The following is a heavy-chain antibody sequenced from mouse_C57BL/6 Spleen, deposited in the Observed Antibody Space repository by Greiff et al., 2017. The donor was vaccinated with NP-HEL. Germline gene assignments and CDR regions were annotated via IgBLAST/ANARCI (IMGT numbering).Heavy chain of an antibody. CDR3: TSSSGYVLAY. V-gene: IGHV14-1*01. CDR1: GFNIKDYY. Sequence: EVQLQQSGAELVRPGASVKLSCTASGFNIKDYYMHWVKQRPEQGLEWIGRIDPEDGDTEYAPKFQGKATMTADPSSNTAYLQLSSLTSEDTAVYYCTSSSGYVLAYWGQGTLVTVSA. J-gene: IGHJ3*01. CDR2: IDPEDGDT. D-gene: IGHD3-2*02.